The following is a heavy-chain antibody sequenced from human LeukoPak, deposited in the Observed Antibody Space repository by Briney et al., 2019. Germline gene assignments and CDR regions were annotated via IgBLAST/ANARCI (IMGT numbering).Heavy chain of an antibody. J-gene: IGHJ4*02. CDR1: GGSFSGYY. D-gene: IGHD6-13*01. CDR3: ARRPRAAGIFDY. V-gene: IGHV4-34*01. Sequence: SETLSLTCAVYGGSFSGYYWSWIRQPPGKGLEWIGEINHSGSTNYNPSLKSRVTISVDTSKNQFSPKLSSVTAADTAVYYCARRPRAAGIFDYWGQGTLVTVSS. CDR2: INHSGST.